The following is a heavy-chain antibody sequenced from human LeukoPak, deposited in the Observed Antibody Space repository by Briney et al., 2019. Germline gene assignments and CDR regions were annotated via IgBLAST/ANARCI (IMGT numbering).Heavy chain of an antibody. D-gene: IGHD3-9*01. CDR1: GFTFSSYS. V-gene: IGHV3-21*01. CDR2: ISSSSSYI. Sequence: PGGSLRLSCAASGFTFSSYSMNWVRQAPAKGLEWVSSISSSSSYIYYADSVKGRFTISRDNAKNSLYLQMNSLRAEDTAVYYCARVALGSYDILTGYYGGYYFDYWGQGTLVTVSS. J-gene: IGHJ4*02. CDR3: ARVALGSYDILTGYYGGYYFDY.